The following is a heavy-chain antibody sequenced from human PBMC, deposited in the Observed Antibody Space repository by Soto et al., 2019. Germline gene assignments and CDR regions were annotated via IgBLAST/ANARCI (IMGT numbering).Heavy chain of an antibody. D-gene: IGHD3-3*01. J-gene: IGHJ4*02. V-gene: IGHV3-33*01. CDR3: ARDGNVLRFLEWCTDY. CDR1: GFTFSSYG. Sequence: PVAALRISCAASGFTFSSYGMHWVRQAPGQGLEWVAVIWYDGSNKYYADSVKGRFTISRDNSKNTLYLQMNSLRAEDTAVYYCARDGNVLRFLEWCTDYWGQGTLVTVSS. CDR2: IWYDGSNK.